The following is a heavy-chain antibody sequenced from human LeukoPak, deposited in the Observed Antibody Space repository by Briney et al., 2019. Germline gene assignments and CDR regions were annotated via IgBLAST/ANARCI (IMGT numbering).Heavy chain of an antibody. CDR3: ARHPDGSLSLDY. Sequence: GGSLRLSCVASGFSFSDYYMSWIRQAPGKGLEGVSYISSSGSHTNYADSVTGRFTISRNNAKKSLHLQMNSLRAEDTAVYYGARHPDGSLSLDYWGQGTLVTVSS. D-gene: IGHD1-26*01. CDR2: ISSSGSHT. J-gene: IGHJ4*02. CDR1: GFSFSDYY. V-gene: IGHV3-11*03.